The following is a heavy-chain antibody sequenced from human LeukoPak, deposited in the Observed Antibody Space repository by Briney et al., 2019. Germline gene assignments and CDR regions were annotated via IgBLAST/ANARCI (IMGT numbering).Heavy chain of an antibody. CDR3: ARDNWDIVVVVAAMSRFDP. CDR1: GYTFTGYY. CDR2: INPNSGGT. V-gene: IGHV1-2*02. Sequence: ASVKVSCKASGYTFTGYYMHWVRQAPGQGLEWMGWINPNSGGTNYAQKFQGRVTMTRDTSISTAYMELSRLRSDDTAVYYCARDNWDIVVVVAAMSRFDPWGQGTLVTVSS. J-gene: IGHJ5*02. D-gene: IGHD2-15*01.